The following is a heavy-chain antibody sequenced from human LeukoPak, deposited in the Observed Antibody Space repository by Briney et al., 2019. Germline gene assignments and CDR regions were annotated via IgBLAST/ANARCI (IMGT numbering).Heavy chain of an antibody. V-gene: IGHV3-30*04. CDR2: ISYDGSNK. J-gene: IGHJ6*04. CDR3: ARDSDYYGSGSYYSLGMAV. D-gene: IGHD3-10*01. CDR1: GFTFSSYA. Sequence: GGSLRLSCAASGFTFSSYAMYWVRQAPGKGLEGVADISYDGSNKYYADSVKGRFTISRDNSKNTLYLQMNSLRAEDTAVYYCARDSDYYGSGSYYSLGMAVWGKGTTVTVSS.